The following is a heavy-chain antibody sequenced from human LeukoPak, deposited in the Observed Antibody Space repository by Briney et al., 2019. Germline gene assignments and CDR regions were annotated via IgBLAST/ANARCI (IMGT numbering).Heavy chain of an antibody. V-gene: IGHV4-39*01. Sequence: SETLSLTCTVSGGSISSSSHYWGWIRQPPGKGLEWIGSIYYSGSTYYNPSLKSRVTISVDTSKNQFSLKLSSVTAADTAVYYCARLRLQSWFDPWGQGTLVTVSS. CDR2: IYYSGST. CDR1: GGSISSSSHY. CDR3: ARLRLQSWFDP. D-gene: IGHD4-11*01. J-gene: IGHJ5*02.